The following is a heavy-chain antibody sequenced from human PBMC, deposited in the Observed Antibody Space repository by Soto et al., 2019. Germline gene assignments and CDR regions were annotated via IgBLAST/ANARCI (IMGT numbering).Heavy chain of an antibody. CDR3: AKNPGYYYDSTGYHFDY. J-gene: IGHJ4*02. D-gene: IGHD3-22*01. CDR1: EFTFSNYA. CDR2: ISYGGGTT. V-gene: IGHV3-23*01. Sequence: EVQLLESGGGLVQPGGSLRLSCAASEFTFSNYAMSWVRQAPGKWLEWVSAISYGGGTTYYADSVKGRFTISRDNSKNTLYLLMNSLRAEDTAVYYCAKNPGYYYDSTGYHFDYWGQGTLVTVSS.